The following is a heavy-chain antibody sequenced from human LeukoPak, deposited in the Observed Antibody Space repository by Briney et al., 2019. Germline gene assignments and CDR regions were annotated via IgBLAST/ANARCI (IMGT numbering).Heavy chain of an antibody. J-gene: IGHJ4*02. CDR2: INHSGST. CDR1: GESFSGYY. D-gene: IGHD3-16*01. V-gene: IGHV4-34*01. CDR3: AREARNYVWGSHFDY. Sequence: PSETLSLTCAVYGESFSGYYWSWIRQPPGKGLEWIGEINHSGSTYYNPSLKSRVTISVDTSKNQFSLKLSSVTAADTAVYYCAREARNYVWGSHFDYWGQGTLVTVSS.